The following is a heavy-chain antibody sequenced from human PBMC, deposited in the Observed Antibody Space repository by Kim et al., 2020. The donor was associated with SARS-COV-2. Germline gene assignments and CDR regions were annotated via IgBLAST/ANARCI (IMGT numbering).Heavy chain of an antibody. V-gene: IGHV3-64D*09. CDR2: ISSNGGST. CDR1: GFTFSSYA. D-gene: IGHD4-17*01. J-gene: IGHJ4*02. Sequence: GGSLRLSCSASGFTFSSYAMHWVRQAPGKGLEYVSAISSNGGSTYYADSVKGRFTISRDNSKNTLYLQMSSLRAEDTAVYYCVNGDDYGDFYYFDYWGQGTLVTVSS. CDR3: VNGDDYGDFYYFDY.